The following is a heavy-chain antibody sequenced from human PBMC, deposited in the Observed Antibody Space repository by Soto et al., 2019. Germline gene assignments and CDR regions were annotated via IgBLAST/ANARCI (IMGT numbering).Heavy chain of an antibody. J-gene: IGHJ4*02. CDR2: IIPIFGTA. CDR3: ARGGCSGGSCASTLGY. V-gene: IGHV1-69*06. D-gene: IGHD2-15*01. Sequence: SVKVSCKASGGTFSSYAISWVRQAPGQGLEWMGGIIPIFGTANYAQKFQGRVTITADKSTSTAYMELSSLRSEDTAVYYCARGGCSGGSCASTLGYWGQGTLVTVSS. CDR1: GGTFSSYA.